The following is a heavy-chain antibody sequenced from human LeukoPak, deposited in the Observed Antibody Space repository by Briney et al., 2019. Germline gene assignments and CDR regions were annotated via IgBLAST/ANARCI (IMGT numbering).Heavy chain of an antibody. D-gene: IGHD5-12*01. J-gene: IGHJ6*02. CDR1: GFTFSSYE. CDR3: ARGLDYSWSLYYGLDV. Sequence: GGSLRLSCAASGFTFSSYEMNWVRQAPGKGLAWVSCISSICSTIYYADSVKGRFTISRDNAKNSLYLQMNSLRAEDTAVYYCARGLDYSWSLYYGLDVWGQGTTVTVSS. CDR2: ISSICSTI. V-gene: IGHV3-48*03.